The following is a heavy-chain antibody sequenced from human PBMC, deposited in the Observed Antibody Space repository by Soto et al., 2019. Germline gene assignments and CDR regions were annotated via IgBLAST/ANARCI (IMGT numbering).Heavy chain of an antibody. Sequence: QVQLVESGGGVVQPGRSLRLSCAASGFTFSSYAMHWVRQAPGKGLEWVAVISYDGSNKYYADSVKGRFTISRDNSKNTLYLQMNSLRAEDTAVYYCARDHHGIMIVPLNWGQGTLVTVSS. D-gene: IGHD3-22*01. CDR1: GFTFSSYA. J-gene: IGHJ4*02. V-gene: IGHV3-30-3*01. CDR3: ARDHHGIMIVPLN. CDR2: ISYDGSNK.